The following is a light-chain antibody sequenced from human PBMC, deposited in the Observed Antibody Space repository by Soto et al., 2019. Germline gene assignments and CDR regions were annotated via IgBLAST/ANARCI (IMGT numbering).Light chain of an antibody. Sequence: EIVLTQSPGTLSLSPGERASLSCRASQSVSSNYLAWYQQKSGQAPSLLIYDVSRRATGIPERFSGSGSGTDFTLIISRLEPEEFAVYYCQQYGSAPRTFGQGTKVDIK. CDR3: QQYGSAPRT. V-gene: IGKV3-20*01. J-gene: IGKJ1*01. CDR1: QSVSSNY. CDR2: DVS.